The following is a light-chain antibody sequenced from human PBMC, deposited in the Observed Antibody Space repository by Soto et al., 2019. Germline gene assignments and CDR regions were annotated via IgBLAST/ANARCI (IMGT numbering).Light chain of an antibody. CDR1: QKIRNL. V-gene: IGKV1-5*01. Sequence: DIQLTHSPSTLSAAVGESVTITCRASQKIRNLLAWYQQKPGRAPKPLIFDASTLRTGVPSRFSGSGSGSEFNFTITGLQPDDFATYFCQSYYTYATFGHGTRLEIK. CDR3: QSYYTYAT. J-gene: IGKJ5*01. CDR2: DAS.